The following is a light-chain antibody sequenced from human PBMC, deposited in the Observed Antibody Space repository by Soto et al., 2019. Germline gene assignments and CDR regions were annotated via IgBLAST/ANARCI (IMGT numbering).Light chain of an antibody. CDR3: QQNYITPLT. V-gene: IGKV1-39*01. Sequence: DVQLTQSPSPLSASVGDRVPISCRASRAIPNPVNLYQQKPGKAPILLVYAASTLETGVPSRFSGSGSGTHFTLNIDNLQPEDVATYFCQQNYITPLTFGGGSKVEI. CDR2: AAS. J-gene: IGKJ4*01. CDR1: RAIPNP.